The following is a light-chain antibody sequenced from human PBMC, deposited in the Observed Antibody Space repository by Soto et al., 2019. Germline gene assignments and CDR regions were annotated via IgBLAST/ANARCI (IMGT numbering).Light chain of an antibody. CDR3: QQSYTGAFT. Sequence: DIQMTQSPSSLSASVGDTITITCRASQSISYYLNWYQQTPGKAPSFLIYSASTLLSGVPSRFSGNGSGTDFTLTITSLQPEDFATYYCQQSYTGAFTFGPGTKVDIK. CDR1: QSISYY. J-gene: IGKJ3*01. CDR2: SAS. V-gene: IGKV1-39*01.